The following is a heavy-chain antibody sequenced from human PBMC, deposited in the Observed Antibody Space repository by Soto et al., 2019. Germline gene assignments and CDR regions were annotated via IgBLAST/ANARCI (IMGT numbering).Heavy chain of an antibody. Sequence: EVQLVESGGGLVKPGGSLRLSCAASGFTFSSYSMNWVRQAPGKGLEWVSSISSSSSYIYYADSVKGRFTISRDNAKNSLYLKRNSRRAEDRAVYYWAREGGYCSGGSCYSWGKGTLVTVSS. J-gene: IGHJ4*02. CDR1: GFTFSSYS. CDR3: AREGGYCSGGSCYS. D-gene: IGHD2-15*01. CDR2: ISSSSSYI. V-gene: IGHV3-21*01.